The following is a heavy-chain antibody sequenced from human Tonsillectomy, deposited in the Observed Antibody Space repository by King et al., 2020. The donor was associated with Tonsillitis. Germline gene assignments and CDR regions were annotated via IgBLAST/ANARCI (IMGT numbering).Heavy chain of an antibody. CDR1: GFTFSSFD. CDR2: ISGTGDIT. CDR3: AKDWGFSSSSRGGSYYYGMDV. J-gene: IGHJ6*02. V-gene: IGHV3-23*04. Sequence: VQLVESGGGLVQSGGSLRLSCAASGFTFSSFDMNWVRQAPGKGLEWVSGISGTGDITYYADSVKGRFTISRDSSKNTLSLQMNSLRVEDTATYYCAKDWGFSSSSRGGSYYYGMDVWGQGTAVTVSS. D-gene: IGHD3-16*01.